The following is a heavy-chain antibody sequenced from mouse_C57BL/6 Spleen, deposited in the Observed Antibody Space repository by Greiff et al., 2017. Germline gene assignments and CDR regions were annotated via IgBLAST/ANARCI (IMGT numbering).Heavy chain of an antibody. J-gene: IGHJ1*03. D-gene: IGHD2-2*01. CDR3: AREPIYYGYDGDWYFDV. Sequence: EVKLVESEGGLVQPGSSMKLSCTASGFTFSDYYMAWVRQVPEKGLEWVANINYDGSSTYYLDSLKSRFIISRDNAKNMLYLQMSSLKSEDTATYYCAREPIYYGYDGDWYFDVWGTGTTVTVSS. V-gene: IGHV5-16*01. CDR1: GFTFSDYY. CDR2: INYDGSST.